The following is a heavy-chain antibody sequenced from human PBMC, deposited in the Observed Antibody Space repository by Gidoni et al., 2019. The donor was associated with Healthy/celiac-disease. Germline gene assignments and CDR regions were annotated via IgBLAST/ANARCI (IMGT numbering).Heavy chain of an antibody. Sequence: QVQLVQSGAEVKKPGASVKVSCKASGNTFTDDYMHWVRQAPGHGLEWMGWINPKRGGTNYAQQFQGRVTMTRDTSISTAYMELSRLRSDDTAVYYCARDLPDCTNGVCYPGPVSDYWGQGTLVTVSS. CDR3: ARDLPDCTNGVCYPGPVSDY. CDR2: INPKRGGT. CDR1: GNTFTDDY. V-gene: IGHV1-2*02. J-gene: IGHJ4*02. D-gene: IGHD2-8*01.